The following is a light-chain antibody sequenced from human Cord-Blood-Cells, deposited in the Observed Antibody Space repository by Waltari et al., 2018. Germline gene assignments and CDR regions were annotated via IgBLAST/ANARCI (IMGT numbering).Light chain of an antibody. J-gene: IGKJ3*01. CDR3: QQYDNLPFT. CDR1: QDISNY. CDR2: DAS. Sequence: DIQMPQSPSSRTASVGDRVTTSCQASQDISNYLNWYQQKPGKAPKLLIYDASNLETGVPSRFSGSGSGTDFTFTISSLQPEDTATYYCQQYDNLPFTFGPGTKVDIK. V-gene: IGKV1-33*01.